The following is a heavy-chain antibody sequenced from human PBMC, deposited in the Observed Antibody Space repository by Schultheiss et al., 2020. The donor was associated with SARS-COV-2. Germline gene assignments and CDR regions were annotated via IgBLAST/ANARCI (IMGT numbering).Heavy chain of an antibody. CDR3: ARDGYSSSSPADC. J-gene: IGHJ4*02. D-gene: IGHD6-6*01. Sequence: GGSLRLSCAASGFSFSDYYMSWIRQAPGKGLEWVSYISSSSSYTNYADSVKGRLTISRDNAKNSLYLQMNSLRVEDTAVYYCARDGYSSSSPADCWGQGTLVTVSS. CDR2: ISSSSSYT. CDR1: GFSFSDYY. V-gene: IGHV3-11*06.